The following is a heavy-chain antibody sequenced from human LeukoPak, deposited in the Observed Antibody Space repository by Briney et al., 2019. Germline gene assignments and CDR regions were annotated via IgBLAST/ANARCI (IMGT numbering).Heavy chain of an antibody. CDR2: IYYSGST. CDR3: ARDRKVYDSSSSYGFDP. D-gene: IGHD3-22*01. J-gene: IGHJ5*02. V-gene: IGHV4-39*07. CDR1: GGSITSSSYY. Sequence: SETLSLTCTVSGGSITSSSYYWGWIRQPPGKGLEWIGSIYYSGSTYFNPSLKSRVTISVDTSKNQFSLKLSSVTAADTAVYYCARDRKVYDSSSSYGFDPWGQGTLVTVSS.